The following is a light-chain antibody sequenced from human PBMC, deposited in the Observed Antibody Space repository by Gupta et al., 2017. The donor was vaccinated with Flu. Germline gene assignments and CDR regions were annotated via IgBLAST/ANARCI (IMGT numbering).Light chain of an antibody. CDR1: GGIGSN. CDR3: QHTDSRPIS. V-gene: IGKV6-21*01. J-gene: IGKJ2*03. CDR2: YAS. Sequence: VSTQSPAFQSVAPKETATITCRASGGIGSNLHWFQQKPHRAPKLLIKYASESCPGVPSRCSSGRSGTEYTPTIHGRQAEDAATDYCQHTDSRPISFGQGTKLEIK.